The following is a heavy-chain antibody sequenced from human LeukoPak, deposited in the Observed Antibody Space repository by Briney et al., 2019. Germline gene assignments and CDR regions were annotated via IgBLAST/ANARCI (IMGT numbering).Heavy chain of an antibody. J-gene: IGHJ4*02. CDR2: IKQDGSEK. CDR3: ARAGYSYVYTSPDY. CDR1: GFTFSSYW. D-gene: IGHD5-18*01. V-gene: IGHV3-7*01. Sequence: GGSLRLSCAASGFTFSSYWMSWVRQAPGKGLEWVANIKQDGSEKYYVDSVKGRFTISRDNAKKSLYLQMNSLRAEDTAMYYCARAGYSYVYTSPDYWGQGTLDTVSS.